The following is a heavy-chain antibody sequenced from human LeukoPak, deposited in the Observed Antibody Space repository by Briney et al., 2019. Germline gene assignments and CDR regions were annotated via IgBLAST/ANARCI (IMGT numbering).Heavy chain of an antibody. CDR3: ARDPSYYYDSSGYSPFDI. J-gene: IGHJ3*02. CDR2: IYHSGST. CDR1: GYSISCGYY. D-gene: IGHD3-22*01. V-gene: IGHV4-38-2*02. Sequence: PSETLSLTCTVSGYSISCGYYWGWIRQPPGKGLEWIGSIYHSGSTYYNPSLKSRVTISVDTSKNQFSLKLSSVTAADTAVYYCARDPSYYYDSSGYSPFDIWGQGTMVTVSS.